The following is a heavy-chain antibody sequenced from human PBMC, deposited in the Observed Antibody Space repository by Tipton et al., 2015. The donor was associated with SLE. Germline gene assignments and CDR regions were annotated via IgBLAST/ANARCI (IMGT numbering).Heavy chain of an antibody. V-gene: IGHV3-7*01. J-gene: IGHJ3*02. D-gene: IGHD3-10*01. CDR1: GFTFSNNW. Sequence: SLRLSCAASGFTFSNNWMTWVRQAPGKGLEWVAHIKPDGSEEFYVDSVRGRFIISRDNAKSSLSLQMNSLNAEDTAVCYCARGYQGSICVNGAFDMWGQGTVVTVSS. CDR3: ARGYQGSICVNGAFDM. CDR2: IKPDGSEE.